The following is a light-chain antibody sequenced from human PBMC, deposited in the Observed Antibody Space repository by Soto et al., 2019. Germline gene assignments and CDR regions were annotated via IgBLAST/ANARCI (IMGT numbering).Light chain of an antibody. Sequence: EIVLTQSPGTLSLSPGERATLSCRASHSVSSSYLAWYQQKPGQAPRLLIYDASNRATGIPARFSGSGSGTDFTLTISSLEPEDFAVYYCQQRSNWPPKITFGPGTKVDIK. CDR2: DAS. CDR1: HSVSSSY. CDR3: QQRSNWPPKIT. J-gene: IGKJ3*01. V-gene: IGKV3D-20*02.